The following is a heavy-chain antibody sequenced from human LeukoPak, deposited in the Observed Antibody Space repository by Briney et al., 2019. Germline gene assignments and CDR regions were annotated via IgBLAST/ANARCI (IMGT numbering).Heavy chain of an antibody. D-gene: IGHD3-22*01. CDR3: ARLDDSSGYYYVRAPDAFDI. CDR2: IYTSGST. Sequence: PETLSLTCTVSGGSISSYYWSWIRQPAGKGLEWIGRIYTSGSTNYNPSLKSRVTMSVDTSKNQFSLKLSSVTAADTAVYYCARLDDSSGYYYVRAPDAFDIWGQGTMVTVSS. V-gene: IGHV4-4*07. J-gene: IGHJ3*02. CDR1: GGSISSYY.